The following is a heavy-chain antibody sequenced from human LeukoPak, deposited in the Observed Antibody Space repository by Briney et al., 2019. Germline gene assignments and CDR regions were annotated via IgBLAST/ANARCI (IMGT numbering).Heavy chain of an antibody. V-gene: IGHV3-23*01. D-gene: IGHD3-16*01. Sequence: GGSLRLSCVASGFTFSNYAMSWARQAPGKGLEWVSAIRGRGSSTFYADSVKGRFTISRDNSKNTLYLQMSSLRAEDTAVYYCAQDRNSYDYWYFDLWGRGTLVTVSS. J-gene: IGHJ2*01. CDR2: IRGRGSST. CDR1: GFTFSNYA. CDR3: AQDRNSYDYWYFDL.